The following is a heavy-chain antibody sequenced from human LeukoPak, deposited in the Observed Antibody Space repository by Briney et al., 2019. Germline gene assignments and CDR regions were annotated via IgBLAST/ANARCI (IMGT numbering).Heavy chain of an antibody. D-gene: IGHD1-26*01. V-gene: IGHV3-9*01. CDR1: GFTFDDYA. CDR2: ISWNSGSI. CDR3: AKDISFVGATPGFDY. Sequence: SLRLSCAASGFTFDDYAMHWVRQAPGKGLEWVSGISWNSGSIGYADSVKGRFTISRDNAKNSLYLQMNSLRAEDTALYYCAKDISFVGATPGFDYWGQGTLVTVSS. J-gene: IGHJ4*02.